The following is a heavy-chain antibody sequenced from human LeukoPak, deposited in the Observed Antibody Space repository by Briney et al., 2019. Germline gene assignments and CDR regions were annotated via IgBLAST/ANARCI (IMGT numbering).Heavy chain of an antibody. CDR2: IKQEGSET. D-gene: IGHD3-22*01. Sequence: GGSLRLSCTASEFTFSNYWVSWVRQAPGEGLEWVGNIKQEGSETYSVDSVKGRFTISRDNAKNSLYLQMNSLRAEDTALYYCARGGQYSGYYYFDYWGQGTLVTVSS. CDR1: EFTFSNYW. V-gene: IGHV3-7*01. J-gene: IGHJ4*02. CDR3: ARGGQYSGYYYFDY.